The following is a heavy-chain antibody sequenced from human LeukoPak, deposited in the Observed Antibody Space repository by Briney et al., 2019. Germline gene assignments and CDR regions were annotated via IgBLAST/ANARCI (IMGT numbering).Heavy chain of an antibody. V-gene: IGHV1-18*01. Sequence: GASVKVSCKASGYTFTSYGISWVRQAAGEGLEWMGWISAFNVNTNYAQKLQGRVTMTKDTSKSTAYMELRSLRSDDTAVYYCARGSRMTTVTRYYYYYYGMDVWGQGTTVTVS. CDR3: ARGSRMTTVTRYYYYYYGMDV. D-gene: IGHD4-11*01. CDR2: ISAFNVNT. J-gene: IGHJ6*02. CDR1: GYTFTSYG.